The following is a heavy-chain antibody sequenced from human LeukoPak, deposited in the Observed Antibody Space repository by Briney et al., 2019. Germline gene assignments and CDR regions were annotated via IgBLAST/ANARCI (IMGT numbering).Heavy chain of an antibody. CDR3: ARTKLGGDQYYCDY. Sequence: RPSETLSLSCTVPGDSISSYYWSWIRQPAGKGLEWIGRIYTSGSTNYNPSLKSRVTMSVDTSKNQFSLKLTSVPAADTAVYYCARTKLGGDQYYCDYGRQGPLPTVPS. V-gene: IGHV4-4*07. D-gene: IGHD4-17*01. CDR2: IYTSGST. CDR1: GDSISSYY. J-gene: IGHJ4*02.